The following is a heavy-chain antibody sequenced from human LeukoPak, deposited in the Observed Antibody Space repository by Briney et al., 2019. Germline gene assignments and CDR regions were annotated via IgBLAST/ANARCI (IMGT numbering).Heavy chain of an antibody. CDR2: IYYSGST. Sequence: SETLSLTCTVSGGSISSYYWSWIRQPPGKGLEWIGYIYYSGSTNYNPSLKSRVTISVGTSKNQFSLKLSSVTAADTAVYYCARHYEGATFDYWGQGTLVTVSS. D-gene: IGHD3-16*01. CDR1: GGSISSYY. V-gene: IGHV4-59*08. CDR3: ARHYEGATFDY. J-gene: IGHJ4*02.